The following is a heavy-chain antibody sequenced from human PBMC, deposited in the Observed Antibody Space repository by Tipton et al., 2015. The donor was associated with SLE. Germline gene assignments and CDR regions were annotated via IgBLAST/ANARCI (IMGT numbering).Heavy chain of an antibody. CDR1: GVSMNRNNW. D-gene: IGHD4-17*01. V-gene: IGHV4-4*02. CDR2: INHSGST. J-gene: IGHJ3*02. Sequence: TLSLTCTVSGVSMNRNNWWNWVRQPPGKGLEWIGEINHSGSTNYNPSPKSRVTISVDTSKNQFSLKVTSVTAADTAVYYCARGSPDSGDYEGPFEIWGQGTMVTVSS. CDR3: ARGSPDSGDYEGPFEI.